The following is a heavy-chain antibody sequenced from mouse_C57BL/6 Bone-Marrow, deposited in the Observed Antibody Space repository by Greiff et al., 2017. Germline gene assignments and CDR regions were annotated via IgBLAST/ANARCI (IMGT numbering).Heavy chain of an antibody. Sequence: EVKLMESGAELVKPGASVKLSCTASGFNFKDYYMHWVKQRTEQGLEWIGRIDPEDGATKYAPKFQGKATMTSDPSSNTAYLQLSSLTSEDTAVYYCAGRWLLAMDYWGQGTSVTVSS. J-gene: IGHJ4*01. D-gene: IGHD2-3*01. CDR1: GFNFKDYY. CDR2: IDPEDGAT. CDR3: AGRWLLAMDY. V-gene: IGHV14-2*01.